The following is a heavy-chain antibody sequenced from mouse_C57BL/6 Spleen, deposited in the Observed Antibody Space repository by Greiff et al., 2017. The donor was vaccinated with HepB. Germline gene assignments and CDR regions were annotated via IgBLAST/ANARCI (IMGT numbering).Heavy chain of an antibody. Sequence: QVQLQQSGPELVKPGASVKISCKASGYSFTSYYIHWVKQRPGQGLEWIGWIYPGSGNTKYNEKFKGKATLTADTSSSTAYMQLSSLTSEDSAVYYCARDSNYGGDYAMDYWGQGTSVTVSS. CDR1: GYSFTSYY. J-gene: IGHJ4*01. V-gene: IGHV1-66*01. D-gene: IGHD2-5*01. CDR3: ARDSNYGGDYAMDY. CDR2: IYPGSGNT.